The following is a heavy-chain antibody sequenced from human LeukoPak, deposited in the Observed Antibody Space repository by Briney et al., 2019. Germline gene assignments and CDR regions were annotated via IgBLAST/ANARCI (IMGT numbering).Heavy chain of an antibody. D-gene: IGHD3-10*01. CDR1: GFTFSPYA. V-gene: IGHV3-23*01. Sequence: GGSLRLSCAASGFTFSPYAMSWVRQAPGKGLEWVSVISVTGGTTYYADSVKGRFTISRDNSKNTLYLQMNSLRAEDTAVYYCANLGRSVVYYGSDWGQGTLVTVSS. CDR3: ANLGRSVVYYGSD. J-gene: IGHJ4*02. CDR2: ISVTGGTT.